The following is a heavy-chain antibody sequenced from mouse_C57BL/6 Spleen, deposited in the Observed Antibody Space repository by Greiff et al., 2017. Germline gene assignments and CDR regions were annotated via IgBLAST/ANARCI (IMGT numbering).Heavy chain of an antibody. CDR3: ARSHYSNYDY. V-gene: IGHV1-50*01. Sequence: QVQLQQPGAELVKPGASVKLSCKASGYTFTSYWMQWVKQRPGQGLEWIGEIDPSDSYTNYNQKFKGKATLTVDTSSSTAYMQLSSLTSEDSAVYYCARSHYSNYDYWGQGTTLTVSS. CDR2: IDPSDSYT. CDR1: GYTFTSYW. J-gene: IGHJ2*01. D-gene: IGHD2-5*01.